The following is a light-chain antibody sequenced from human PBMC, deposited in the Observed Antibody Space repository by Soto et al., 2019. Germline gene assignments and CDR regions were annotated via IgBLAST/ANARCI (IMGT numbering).Light chain of an antibody. Sequence: IVLTQSPGTLSLSPGERVTLSCRASQSVTTRLAWYQHKPGQAPTLLMSGASNRASVVPVRFSGSGSGTDFTLTITRLEAEDFALYYCQQYGGSPITFGLGTRLEIK. CDR2: GAS. CDR1: QSVTTR. V-gene: IGKV3-20*01. J-gene: IGKJ5*01. CDR3: QQYGGSPIT.